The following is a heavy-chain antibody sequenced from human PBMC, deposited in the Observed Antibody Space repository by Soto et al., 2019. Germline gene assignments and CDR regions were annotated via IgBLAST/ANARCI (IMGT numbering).Heavy chain of an antibody. Sequence: PSETLSLTCTVSGGSISSGDYYWSWIRQPPGKGLEWIGYIYYSGSTYYNPSLKSRVTISVDTSKNQFSLKLSSVTAADTAVYYCAREKIAAAGKDYYYGMDVWGQGTTVTVSS. J-gene: IGHJ6*02. V-gene: IGHV4-30-4*01. CDR2: IYYSGST. D-gene: IGHD6-13*01. CDR3: AREKIAAAGKDYYYGMDV. CDR1: GGSISSGDYY.